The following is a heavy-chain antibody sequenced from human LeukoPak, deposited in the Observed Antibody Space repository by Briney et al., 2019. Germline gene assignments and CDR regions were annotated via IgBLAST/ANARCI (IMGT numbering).Heavy chain of an antibody. Sequence: GGSLRLSCAASGFTFSSYAMSWVRQAPGKGLEWVSAISGSGGSTYYADSVKGRFTISRDNSKNTLYLQMNSLRVEDTAVYYCAKDGGGYSYGFYVAFDIWGQGTMVTVSS. V-gene: IGHV3-23*01. CDR1: GFTFSSYA. CDR2: ISGSGGST. CDR3: AKDGGGYSYGFYVAFDI. D-gene: IGHD5-18*01. J-gene: IGHJ3*02.